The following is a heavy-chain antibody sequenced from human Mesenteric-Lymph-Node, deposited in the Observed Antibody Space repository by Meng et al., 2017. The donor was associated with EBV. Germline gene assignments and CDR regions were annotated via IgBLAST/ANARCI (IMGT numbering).Heavy chain of an antibody. CDR1: GFTFRSYS. D-gene: IGHD6-19*01. J-gene: IGHJ4*02. Sequence: EVQLVESGGGLVMPGGSLRLSCAASGFTFRSYSMNWVRQAPGKGLEWVSSISTSGSYIYYADSVKGRFTISRDNAKNSVYLQMNSLRVEDTAVYYCARVSGWYVWGQGTLVTVSS. CDR2: ISTSGSYI. V-gene: IGHV3-21*01. CDR3: ARVSGWYV.